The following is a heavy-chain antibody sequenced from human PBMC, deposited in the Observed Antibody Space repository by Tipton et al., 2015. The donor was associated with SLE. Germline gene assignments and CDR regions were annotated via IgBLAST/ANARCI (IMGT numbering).Heavy chain of an antibody. D-gene: IGHD3-10*01. V-gene: IGHV3-48*03. CDR1: GFTFSSFA. Sequence: GSLRLSCVASGFTFSSFAMNWVRQAPGRGLEWISFNSTTGSNIYYAESMKGRFTISRDNAQKSLFLEIRSLRVDDTAVYYCARPLEELLLVHAFDLWGQGTPVTV. CDR2: NSTTGSNI. CDR3: ARPLEELLLVHAFDL. J-gene: IGHJ3*01.